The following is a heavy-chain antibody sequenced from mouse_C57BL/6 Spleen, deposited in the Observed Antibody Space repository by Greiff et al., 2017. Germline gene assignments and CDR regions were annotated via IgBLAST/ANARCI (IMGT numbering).Heavy chain of an antibody. CDR2: ILPGSGST. V-gene: IGHV1-9*01. CDR3: ARWGTTVVEDY. D-gene: IGHD1-1*01. J-gene: IGHJ2*01. Sequence: QVQLQQSGAELMKPGASAKLSCKATGYTFTGYWIEWVKQRPGHGLEWIGEILPGSGSTNYNEKFKGKATFTADTSSNTADMQLSSLTTEDSAIYYCARWGTTVVEDYWGQGNTLTVYS. CDR1: GYTFTGYW.